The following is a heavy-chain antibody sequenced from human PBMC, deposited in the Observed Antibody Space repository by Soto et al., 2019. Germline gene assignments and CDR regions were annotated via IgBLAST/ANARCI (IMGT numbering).Heavy chain of an antibody. CDR1: GGSINSGGYY. CDR2: IYYNGIA. V-gene: IGHV4-31*03. J-gene: IGHJ6*03. Sequence: TLSLTCTVSGGSINSGGYYWSWIRQRPGKGLEWIGYIYYNGIAYYNPSLKSRITISVDTSKNQFSLKLSSMTAADTAVFYCAIVVYGALASYYYYYMDFWGKGTTVTVSS. CDR3: AIVVYGALASYYYYYMDF. D-gene: IGHD1-1*01.